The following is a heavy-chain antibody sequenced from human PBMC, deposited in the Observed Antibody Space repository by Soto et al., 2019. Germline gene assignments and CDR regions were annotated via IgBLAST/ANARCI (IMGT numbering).Heavy chain of an antibody. CDR2: IYHSGST. V-gene: IGHV4-38-2*01. CDR1: GYSISSGYY. Sequence: KPSETLSLTCAVSGYSISSGYYWGWIRQPPGKGLGWIGSIYHSGSTYYNPSLKSRVTISVDTSKNQFSLKLSSVTAADTAVYYCAASQLGGYYDSDGAFDIWGQGTMVTVSS. CDR3: AASQLGGYYDSDGAFDI. J-gene: IGHJ3*02. D-gene: IGHD3-22*01.